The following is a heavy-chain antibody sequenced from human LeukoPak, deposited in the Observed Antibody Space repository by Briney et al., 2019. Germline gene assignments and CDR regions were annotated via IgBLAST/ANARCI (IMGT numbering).Heavy chain of an antibody. D-gene: IGHD6-13*01. Sequence: SSETLSLTCTVSGGSISSYYWSWIRQPPGKGLEWIGYIYYSGSTNYNPSLKSRVTISVDTSKNQFSLKLSSVTAADTAVYYCARDREQQLVLDAFDIWGQGTMVTVSS. CDR1: GGSISSYY. CDR3: ARDREQQLVLDAFDI. CDR2: IYYSGST. V-gene: IGHV4-59*01. J-gene: IGHJ3*02.